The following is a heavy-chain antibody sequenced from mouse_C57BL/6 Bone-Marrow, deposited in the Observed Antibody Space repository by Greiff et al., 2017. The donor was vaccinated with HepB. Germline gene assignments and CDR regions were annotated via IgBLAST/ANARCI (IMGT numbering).Heavy chain of an antibody. V-gene: IGHV5-4*01. J-gene: IGHJ3*01. D-gene: IGHD1-3*01. CDR3: ARDEGLKVSFAY. CDR1: GFTFSSYA. Sequence: EVKLEESGGGLVKPGGSLKLSCAASGFTFSSYAMSWVRQTPEKRLEWVATISDGGSYTYYPDNVKGRFTISRDNAKNNLYLQMSHLKSEDTAMYYCARDEGLKVSFAYWGQGTLVTVSA. CDR2: ISDGGSYT.